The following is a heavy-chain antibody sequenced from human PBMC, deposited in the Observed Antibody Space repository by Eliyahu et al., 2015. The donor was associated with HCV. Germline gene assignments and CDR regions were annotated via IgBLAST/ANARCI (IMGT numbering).Heavy chain of an antibody. Sequence: QVQLVESGGXVVQPGRSLRLSCAASGFPSCXXAMHWVRQAPGKGLEWVAVISYDGSNKYYADSVKGRFTISRDNSKNTLYLQMNSLRAEDTAVYYCARRYGDYYYYGMDVWGQGTTVTVSS. CDR1: GFPSCXXA. J-gene: IGHJ6*02. CDR3: ARRYGDYYYYGMDV. V-gene: IGHV3-30-3*01. CDR2: ISYDGSNK. D-gene: IGHD4-17*01.